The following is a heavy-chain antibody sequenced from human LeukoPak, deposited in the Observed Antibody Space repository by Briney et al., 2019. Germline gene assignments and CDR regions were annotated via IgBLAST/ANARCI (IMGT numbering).Heavy chain of an antibody. Sequence: GGSLRLSCAASGFTFSSYAMSWVRQAPGKGLEWVSAISGGGIGIYYADSLKGRFTISRDNSENTLYLQMNSLRAEDTAMYYCARDLWSSSQRGYFDYWGQGTLVTVSS. CDR1: GFTFSSYA. CDR3: ARDLWSSSQRGYFDY. V-gene: IGHV3-23*01. J-gene: IGHJ4*02. CDR2: ISGGGIGI. D-gene: IGHD6-13*01.